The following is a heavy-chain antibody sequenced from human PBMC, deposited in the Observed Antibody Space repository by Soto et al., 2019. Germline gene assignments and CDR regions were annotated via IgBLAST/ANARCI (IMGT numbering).Heavy chain of an antibody. CDR3: ARDPTDSSGYLGGNWFDP. V-gene: IGHV1-69*06. CDR2: IIPIFGTA. Sequence: LVQSGAEVKKPGASVKVSCKASGYTFTSYGISWVRQAPGQGLEWMGGIIPIFGTANYAQKFQGRVTITADKSTSTAYMELSSLRSEDTAVYHCARDPTDSSGYLGGNWFDPWGQGTLVTVSS. CDR1: GYTFTSYG. J-gene: IGHJ5*02. D-gene: IGHD3-22*01.